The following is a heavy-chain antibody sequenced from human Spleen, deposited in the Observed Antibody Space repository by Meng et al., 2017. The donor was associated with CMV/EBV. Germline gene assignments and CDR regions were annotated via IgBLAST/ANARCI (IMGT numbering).Heavy chain of an antibody. J-gene: IGHJ5*02. CDR1: GDSISSGNYY. V-gene: IGHV4-39*07. CDR3: ARGPPGFDP. CDR2: IYYSGST. Sequence: TLSLTCTVSGDSISSGNYYWGWIRQPPGKGLEWIGSIYYSGSTYYNPSLKSRVTISVDTSKNQFSLKLSSVTAADTAVYYCARGPPGFDPWGQGTLVTVSS.